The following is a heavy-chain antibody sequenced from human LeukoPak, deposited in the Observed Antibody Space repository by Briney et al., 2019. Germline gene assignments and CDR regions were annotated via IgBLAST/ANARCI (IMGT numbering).Heavy chain of an antibody. CDR2: IYFSGSS. CDR1: GGSIGSVSYY. CDR3: ARQYTGIDY. D-gene: IGHD2-2*02. J-gene: IGHJ4*02. Sequence: SETLSLTCTVSGGSIGSVSYYWGWIRQPPGKGLEWIGSIYFSGSSFYNPSLQSRITISVDTSNNQFCLQLTSMTAADTAVYYCARQYTGIDYWGQGTLVTVSS. V-gene: IGHV4-39*01.